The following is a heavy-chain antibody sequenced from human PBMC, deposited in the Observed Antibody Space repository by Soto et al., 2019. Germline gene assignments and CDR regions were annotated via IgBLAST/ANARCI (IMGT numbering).Heavy chain of an antibody. CDR1: GGSISSYY. D-gene: IGHD5-12*01. CDR2: IYYSGST. Sequence: QVQLQESGPGLVKPSETLSLTCTVSGGSISSYYWSWIRQPPGKGLEWVGYIYYSGSTTYNPSLKSRLTISVDTSKNQFSLKLRSVTAADTAVYYCARLGRWLQALDSWGQGTRVTVSS. CDR3: ARLGRWLQALDS. J-gene: IGHJ4*02. V-gene: IGHV4-59*08.